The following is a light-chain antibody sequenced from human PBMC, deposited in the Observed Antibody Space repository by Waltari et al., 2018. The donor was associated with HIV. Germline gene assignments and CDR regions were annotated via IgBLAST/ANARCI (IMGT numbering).Light chain of an antibody. CDR3: AAWDDSLNGRGV. CDR2: TNN. V-gene: IGLV1-44*01. J-gene: IGLJ2*01. CDR1: SSNLRSHT. Sequence: SVLTPPPSASGPPGQRVTIPRSSSSSNLRSHTLNWYQQLPGRAPKPLIYTNNQRPSGVPDRFSGSKSGTSASLAISGLQSEDEADYYCAAWDDSLNGRGVFGGGTKLTVL.